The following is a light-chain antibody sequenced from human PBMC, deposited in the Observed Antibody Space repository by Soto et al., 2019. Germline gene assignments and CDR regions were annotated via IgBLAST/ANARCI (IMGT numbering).Light chain of an antibody. Sequence: DIQMTQSPSTLSASIGDGVTITCRASQSISTWLAWYQQKPGKAPKLMIYKASNLESGVPSRFSGSGSGTEFTLTISSLQLDDSATYYCLHFDIYSGSCTFGRGTKLEI. CDR1: QSISTW. V-gene: IGKV1-5*03. J-gene: IGKJ2*02. CDR3: LHFDIYSGSCT. CDR2: KAS.